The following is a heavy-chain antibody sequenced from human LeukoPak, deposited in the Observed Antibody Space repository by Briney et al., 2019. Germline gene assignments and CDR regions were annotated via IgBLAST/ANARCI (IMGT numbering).Heavy chain of an antibody. Sequence: GGSLRLSCAASGFTFSSYAMSWVRQAPGKGLEWVSAISGSGGSTYYADSVKGRFTISRDNSKNTLYLQMNSLRAEDTAVYYCAKDGTTYSSGWYFINLFDYWGQGTLVTVSS. CDR2: ISGSGGST. CDR1: GFTFSSYA. D-gene: IGHD6-19*01. CDR3: AKDGTTYSSGWYFINLFDY. V-gene: IGHV3-23*01. J-gene: IGHJ4*02.